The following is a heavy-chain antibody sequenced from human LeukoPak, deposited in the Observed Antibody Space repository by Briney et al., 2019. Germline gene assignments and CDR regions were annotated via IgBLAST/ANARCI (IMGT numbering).Heavy chain of an antibody. CDR3: ASDYGDYGRNWFDP. V-gene: IGHV3-30-3*01. CDR1: GFTFSTYA. J-gene: IGHJ5*02. D-gene: IGHD4-17*01. Sequence: GGSLRLSCAVSGFTFSTYAMHWVRQAPGKGLEWVAVISYDGSNKYYADSVKGRFTISRDNSKNTLYLQMNSLRAEDTAVYYCASDYGDYGRNWFDPWGQGTLVTVSS. CDR2: ISYDGSNK.